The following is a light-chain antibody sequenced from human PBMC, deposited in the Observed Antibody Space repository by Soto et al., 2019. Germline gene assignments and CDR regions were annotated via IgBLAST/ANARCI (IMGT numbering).Light chain of an antibody. CDR1: QSIVTY. Sequence: DIQMTQSPSSLSASVGDRVTITCRASQSIVTYVNWYQQKPGKAPKLLVYAASNLQGGVPSRFSGSGSGTDFTLTITSLQPEDFATYYCLQSYGTPRTFGQGTKVDIK. CDR2: AAS. CDR3: LQSYGTPRT. J-gene: IGKJ1*01. V-gene: IGKV1-39*01.